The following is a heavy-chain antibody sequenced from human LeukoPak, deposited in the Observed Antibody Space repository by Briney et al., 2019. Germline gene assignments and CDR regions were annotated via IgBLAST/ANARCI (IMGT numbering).Heavy chain of an antibody. Sequence: GASVKVSCKVSGYTLTELSMHWVRQAPGKGLEWMGGFDPEDGETIYAQKFQGRVTMTEDTSTATAYMELSSLRSEDTAVYYCATVSHYYDSSGYYYYYYGMDVWGQGTTVTVSS. J-gene: IGHJ6*02. V-gene: IGHV1-24*01. CDR3: ATVSHYYDSSGYYYYYYGMDV. D-gene: IGHD3-22*01. CDR2: FDPEDGET. CDR1: GYTLTELS.